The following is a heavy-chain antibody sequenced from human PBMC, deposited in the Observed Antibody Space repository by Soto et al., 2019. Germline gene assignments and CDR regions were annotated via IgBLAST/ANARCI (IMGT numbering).Heavy chain of an antibody. D-gene: IGHD6-13*01. CDR3: ARQGAAAGTRWFDP. V-gene: IGHV4-39*01. CDR2: IYYSGST. J-gene: IGHJ5*02. Sequence: PSETLSLTCTVSGGSISSSSYYWGWIRQPPGKGLEWIGSIYYSGSTYYNPSLKSRVTISVDTSKNQFSLRLSSVTAADTAVYYCARQGAAAGTRWFDPWGQGTLVTVS. CDR1: GGSISSSSYY.